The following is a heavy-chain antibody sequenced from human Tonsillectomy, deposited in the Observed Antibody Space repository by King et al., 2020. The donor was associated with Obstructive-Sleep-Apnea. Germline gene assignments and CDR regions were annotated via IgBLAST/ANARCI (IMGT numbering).Heavy chain of an antibody. CDR1: GGSISRYY. CDR3: ARGXGXXXXTXXDY. CDR2: IYXXXXT. Sequence: VQLQESGPGLVKPSETLSLACTVSGGSISRYYWSWIRQPPGKGLEWIGXIYXXXXTNHXXPLXSXVTISVXMSKNQFSLKLXSXTAADTAVYYLARGXGXXXXTXXDYXXXXTLV. V-gene: IGHV4-59*01. J-gene: IGHJ4*01.